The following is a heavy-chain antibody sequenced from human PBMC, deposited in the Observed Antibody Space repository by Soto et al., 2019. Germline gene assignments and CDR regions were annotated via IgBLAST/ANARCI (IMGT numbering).Heavy chain of an antibody. Sequence: VQLVQSGAEVKQPGSSVKVSCKASGGTFSSYTISWVRQAPGQGLEWMGRIIPILGIANYAQKFQGRGTITADKSTSTAYMELSSLRSEDTAVYYCAGIAAASAFDIWGQGTMVTVSS. V-gene: IGHV1-69*02. CDR1: GGTFSSYT. D-gene: IGHD6-13*01. J-gene: IGHJ3*02. CDR3: AGIAAASAFDI. CDR2: IIPILGIA.